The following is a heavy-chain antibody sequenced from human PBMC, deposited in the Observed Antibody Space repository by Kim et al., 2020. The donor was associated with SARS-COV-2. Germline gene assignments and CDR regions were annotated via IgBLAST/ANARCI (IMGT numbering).Heavy chain of an antibody. V-gene: IGHV3-23*05. D-gene: IGHD3-10*01. Sequence: GGSLRLSCGASGFIFSRHAMSWVRQASGKGLEWVSTIDSWGEKTYYADSVKGRFTISRDNSKNTLYLETNTLRAEDTAVYYCAKYYHDSGYRNGMDVWGQGTAVTVSS. J-gene: IGHJ6*02. CDR1: GFIFSRHA. CDR3: AKYYHDSGYRNGMDV. CDR2: IDSWGEKT.